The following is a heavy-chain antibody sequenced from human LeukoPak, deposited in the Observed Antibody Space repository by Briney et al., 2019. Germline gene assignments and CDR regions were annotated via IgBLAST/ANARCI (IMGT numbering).Heavy chain of an antibody. V-gene: IGHV4-59*01. CDR1: GGSISSYY. CDR3: ARERDYYHSSGYYGYFDY. D-gene: IGHD3-22*01. Sequence: SETLTLTCTVSGGSISSYYWSWIRQPPGKGLEWIGYIYYSGSTNYNPSLKSRVTISVDTSKNQFSLKLSSVTAADTAVYYCARERDYYHSSGYYGYFDYWSQGTLVTVSS. CDR2: IYYSGST. J-gene: IGHJ4*02.